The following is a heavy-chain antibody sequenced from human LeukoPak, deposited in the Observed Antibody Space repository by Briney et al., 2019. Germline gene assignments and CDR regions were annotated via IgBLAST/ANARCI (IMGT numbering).Heavy chain of an antibody. CDR2: IYTSGST. Sequence: SETLSLTCTVSGGSISSYYWSWIRQPAGKGLEWIGRIYTSGSTNYNPSLKSRVTMSVDTSKNQFSLKLSSVTAADTAVYYCARDSEYGSGSYYGVTVNWFDPWGQGTLVTVSS. CDR3: ARDSEYGSGSYYGVTVNWFDP. D-gene: IGHD3-10*01. J-gene: IGHJ5*02. V-gene: IGHV4-4*07. CDR1: GGSISSYY.